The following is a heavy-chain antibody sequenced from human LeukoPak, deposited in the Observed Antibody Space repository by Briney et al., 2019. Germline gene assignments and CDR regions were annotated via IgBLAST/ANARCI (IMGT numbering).Heavy chain of an antibody. D-gene: IGHD3-10*01. CDR2: MHTSGST. CDR1: GGSVTGHY. J-gene: IGHJ3*02. CDR3: AREDYGSGMRGAFHI. V-gene: IGHV4-4*07. Sequence: PSETLSLTRTVSGGSVTGHYWSWIRQPAGKGLEWIGRMHTSGSTNYNPSLKSRVTTSVDTSKNQFSLKLSSVTAADTAVYYCAREDYGSGMRGAFHIWGQGTMVTVSS.